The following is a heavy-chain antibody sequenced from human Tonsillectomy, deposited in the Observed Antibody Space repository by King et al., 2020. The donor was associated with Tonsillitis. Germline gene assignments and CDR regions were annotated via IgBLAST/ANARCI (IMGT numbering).Heavy chain of an antibody. CDR2: ISGTGSHI. CDR3: TRDSWYTSGWYTDY. J-gene: IGHJ4*02. CDR1: GFTFSSYT. Sequence: LVESGGGLVKPGGSLRLSCAASGFTFSSYTFNWVRQAPGKGLEWVSSISGTGSHIYYADSVKGRFTISSDKAKNSLYLQIDSLRAEDTAMYYCTRDSWYTSGWYTDYWGQGTLVTVSS. D-gene: IGHD6-19*01. V-gene: IGHV3-21*01.